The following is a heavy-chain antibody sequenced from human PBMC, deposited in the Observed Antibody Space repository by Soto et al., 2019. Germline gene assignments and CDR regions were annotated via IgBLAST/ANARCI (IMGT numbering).Heavy chain of an antibody. CDR3: ARDEGGNSDY. J-gene: IGHJ4*02. Sequence: SETLSLTCTVSGGSVSSGSHYRSWIRQPPGKGLEWIGYIYDFGSTNYNPSLKSRVTISVDTSKNQFSLKLSSVTAADTAVYYCARDEGGNSDYWGQGTLVTVSS. CDR2: IYDFGST. CDR1: GGSVSSGSHY. V-gene: IGHV4-61*01. D-gene: IGHD2-15*01.